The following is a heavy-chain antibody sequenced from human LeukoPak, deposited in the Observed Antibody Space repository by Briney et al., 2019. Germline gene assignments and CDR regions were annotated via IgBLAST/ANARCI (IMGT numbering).Heavy chain of an antibody. D-gene: IGHD3-22*01. V-gene: IGHV5-51*01. J-gene: IGHJ4*02. CDR3: ARHSYYYDSSGYQLPDY. CDR2: IYPGDSDT. Sequence: GESLKISCKGSGYSFTSYWIGWVRQMPGKGLEWMGIIYPGDSDTRYSPSFQGQVTISADKSISTAYLQWSSLKASDTAMYYCARHSYYYDSSGYQLPDYWGQGTLVTVSS. CDR1: GYSFTSYW.